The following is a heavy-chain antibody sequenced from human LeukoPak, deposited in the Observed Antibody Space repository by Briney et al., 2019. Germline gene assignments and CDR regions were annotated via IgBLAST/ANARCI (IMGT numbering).Heavy chain of an antibody. CDR3: AKAARPDYNYYYMDV. D-gene: IGHD6-6*01. V-gene: IGHV3-21*01. J-gene: IGHJ6*03. Sequence: GGSLKLSCTASGYTFTSYTMHWVRQAPGKGLEWISSISSNSNYIYYADSVKGRFTISRDNAKTSVHLQMNSLRAEDTALYYCAKAARPDYNYYYMDVWGKGTTVTVSS. CDR1: GYTFTSYT. CDR2: ISSNSNYI.